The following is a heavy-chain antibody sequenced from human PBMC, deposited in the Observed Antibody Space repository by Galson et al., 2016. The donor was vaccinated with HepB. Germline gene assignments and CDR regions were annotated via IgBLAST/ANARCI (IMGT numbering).Heavy chain of an antibody. CDR2: IFHGGST. D-gene: IGHD3-10*01. J-gene: IGHJ4*02. CDR1: GDSINSSTW. CDR3: ARGTGGSGRYSQYFRY. V-gene: IGHV4-4*02. Sequence: SETLSLTCAVYGDSINSSTWWSWVRQPPGKGLEWLGEIFHGGSTNYNPSFKGRVTMTEDTSKNHLSLTLTSVTAADTAVYYCARGTGGSGRYSQYFRYWGQGSLVTVSS.